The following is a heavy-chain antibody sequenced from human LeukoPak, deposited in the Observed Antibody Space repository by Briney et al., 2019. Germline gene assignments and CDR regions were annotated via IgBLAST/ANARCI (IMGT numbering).Heavy chain of an antibody. Sequence: PGGSLRLSCAASGFTFSDYYMSWIRQAPGKGLEWVSYISSSGSTIYYADSVKGRFTISRDNAKNSLYLQMNSLRAEDTAVYYCASPTAAADAFDIWGQGTMVTVSS. CDR2: ISSSGSTI. D-gene: IGHD6-13*01. V-gene: IGHV3-11*04. CDR3: ASPTAAADAFDI. CDR1: GFTFSDYY. J-gene: IGHJ3*02.